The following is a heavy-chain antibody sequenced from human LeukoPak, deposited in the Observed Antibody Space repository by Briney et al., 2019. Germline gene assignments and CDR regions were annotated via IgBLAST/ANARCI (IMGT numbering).Heavy chain of an antibody. Sequence: QSGGSLRLSCAASGFTATNNYMSWVRQAPGKGLEWVSVIYAGGTTSYADSVKGRFTISRDSSKNTLYLQMNSLRAEDTAVYYCAREVYASGTRYGMDVWGQGTTVTVSS. V-gene: IGHV3-66*01. CDR2: IYAGGTT. D-gene: IGHD3-10*01. J-gene: IGHJ6*02. CDR3: AREVYASGTRYGMDV. CDR1: GFTATNNY.